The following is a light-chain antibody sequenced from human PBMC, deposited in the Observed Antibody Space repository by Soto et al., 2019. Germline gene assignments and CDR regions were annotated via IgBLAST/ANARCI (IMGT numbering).Light chain of an antibody. J-gene: IGKJ2*01. CDR3: QQFNSYPT. Sequence: AIQLTQSPSSLSASVGDRITITCRASQGISSALAWYQQKPGKAPKLLIDDASSLESVVPSRFSGSGSGTDFTLTISSLQPEDFATYYCQQFNSYPTFGQGTKLEIK. CDR2: DAS. V-gene: IGKV1-13*02. CDR1: QGISSA.